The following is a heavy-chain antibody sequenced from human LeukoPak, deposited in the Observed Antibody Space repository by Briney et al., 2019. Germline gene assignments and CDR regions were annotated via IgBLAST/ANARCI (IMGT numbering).Heavy chain of an antibody. V-gene: IGHV3-23*01. J-gene: IGHJ5*02. Sequence: GGSLRLSCAASGFTFSSYAMSWVRQAPGKGLEWVSAISGSGGSTYYADSVKGRFTISRDNSKNTLYLQMNSLRAEDTAVYYCAKRAKNWNFLNSKNINWFDPWGQGTLVTVSS. CDR2: ISGSGGST. D-gene: IGHD1-7*01. CDR3: AKRAKNWNFLNSKNINWFDP. CDR1: GFTFSSYA.